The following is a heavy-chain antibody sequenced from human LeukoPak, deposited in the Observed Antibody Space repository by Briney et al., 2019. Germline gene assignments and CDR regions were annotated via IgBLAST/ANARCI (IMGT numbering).Heavy chain of an antibody. V-gene: IGHV4-34*01. J-gene: IGHJ4*02. D-gene: IGHD5-24*01. CDR1: GGSFSGYY. Sequence: SETLSLTCAVYGGSFSGYYWSWIRQPPGKGLEWIGEINHSGSTNYNPSLKSRVTISVDTSKNQFSLKLSSVTAADTAVYYCATPTDSRWLQFAFDYWGQGTLVTVSS. CDR3: ATPTDSRWLQFAFDY. CDR2: INHSGST.